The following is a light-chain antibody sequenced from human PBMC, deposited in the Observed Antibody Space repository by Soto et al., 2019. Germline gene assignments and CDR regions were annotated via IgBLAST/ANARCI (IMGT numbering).Light chain of an antibody. Sequence: DIQMTQSPSTLSASVGDRVTITCRASQSISSWLAWYQQKPGKAPKLLIYDASSLESGVPSRFSGSGSGTEFTLTISSLQPDDFATYDCQQYNSYSRGTFGQGTKVEIK. CDR2: DAS. CDR3: QQYNSYSRGT. J-gene: IGKJ1*01. CDR1: QSISSW. V-gene: IGKV1-5*01.